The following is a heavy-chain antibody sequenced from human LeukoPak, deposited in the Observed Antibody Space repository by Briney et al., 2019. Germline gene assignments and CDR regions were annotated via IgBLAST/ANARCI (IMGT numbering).Heavy chain of an antibody. V-gene: IGHV3-53*04. D-gene: IGHD3-16*02. CDR3: ATVPLLGEYVWGTYRHFYFDN. J-gene: IGHJ4*02. Sequence: GGSLRLSCAASGFSVSNNYMNWVRQAPGKGLEWVSVIYSGGNTYYADSVKGRFTISRHESKNTLYLQMNSLRAEDTAVYYCATVPLLGEYVWGTYRHFYFDNGGQGTLVTVSS. CDR1: GFSVSNNY. CDR2: IYSGGNT.